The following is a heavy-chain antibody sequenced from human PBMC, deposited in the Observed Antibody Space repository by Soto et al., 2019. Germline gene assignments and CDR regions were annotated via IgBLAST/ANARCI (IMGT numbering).Heavy chain of an antibody. CDR2: IVVGSGNT. CDR1: GFTFTSSS. CDR3: ADTTYCTNGVCPD. J-gene: IGHJ4*02. D-gene: IGHD2-8*01. V-gene: IGHV1-58*01. Sequence: GASVKVSCKASGFTFTSSSVQWVLQARGQRLEWIGWIVVGSGNTNYAQKFQERVTITRDMSTSTAYMELSSLRSEDTAVYYCADTTYCTNGVCPDWGQGTLVTVSS.